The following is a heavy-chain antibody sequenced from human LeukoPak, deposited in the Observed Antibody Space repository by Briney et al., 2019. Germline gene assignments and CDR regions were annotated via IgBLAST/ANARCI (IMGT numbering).Heavy chain of an antibody. D-gene: IGHD2-8*01. CDR3: AKQSYARSLGE. V-gene: IGHV3-23*01. J-gene: IGHJ4*02. Sequence: GGSLRLSCATSGFPFSDFSMSWVRQAPGKGLEWISTTNSGGTSTYYAESVKGRFTISRDNSKSTLYLQMSSLRVEDTAVYYCAKQSYARSLGEGGPGTLVSVSS. CDR2: TNSGGTST. CDR1: GFPFSDFS.